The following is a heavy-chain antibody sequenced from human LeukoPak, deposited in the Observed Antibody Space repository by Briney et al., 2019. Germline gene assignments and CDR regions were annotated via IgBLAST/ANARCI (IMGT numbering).Heavy chain of an antibody. Sequence: GESLRISCKGSGYSFTSYWISWVRQMPGKGLEWMGRIDPSDSNTNYSPSFQGHVTISADKSITTAYLQWSSLKASDTAVYYCARHVAAPGTFSYYFDYWGQGTLVTVSS. CDR1: GYSFTSYW. V-gene: IGHV5-10-1*01. D-gene: IGHD6-13*01. CDR3: ARHVAAPGTFSYYFDY. CDR2: IDPSDSNT. J-gene: IGHJ4*02.